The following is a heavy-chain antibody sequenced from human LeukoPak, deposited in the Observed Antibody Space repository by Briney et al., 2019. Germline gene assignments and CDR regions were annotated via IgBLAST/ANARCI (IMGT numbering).Heavy chain of an antibody. CDR3: ARDSGSGSYYNYYYYGMDV. Sequence: GASVKVSCKASGYTFTSYGISWVRQAPGQGLEWMGWISAYNGNTNYAQKLQGRVTMTTDTSASTAYMELRSLRSDDTAVYYCARDSGSGSYYNYYYYGMDVWGKGTTVTVSS. CDR1: GYTFTSYG. J-gene: IGHJ6*04. D-gene: IGHD3-10*01. CDR2: ISAYNGNT. V-gene: IGHV1-18*04.